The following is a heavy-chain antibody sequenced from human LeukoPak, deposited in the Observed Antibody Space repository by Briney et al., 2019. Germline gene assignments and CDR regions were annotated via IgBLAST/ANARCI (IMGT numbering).Heavy chain of an antibody. Sequence: PGGSLRLSCAASGFTFSNAWMSWVRQAPGKGLEWVGRIKSKTDGGTTDYAAPVKGRFTISRDDSKNTLYLQMNSLKTEDTAVYYCARDPYSGRYGDYYYYYMDVWGKGTTVTISS. CDR2: IKSKTDGGTT. CDR1: GFTFSNAW. V-gene: IGHV3-15*01. D-gene: IGHD1-26*01. CDR3: ARDPYSGRYGDYYYYYMDV. J-gene: IGHJ6*03.